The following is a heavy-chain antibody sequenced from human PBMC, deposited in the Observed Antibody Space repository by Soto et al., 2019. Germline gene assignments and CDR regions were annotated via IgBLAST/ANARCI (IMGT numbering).Heavy chain of an antibody. J-gene: IGHJ5*02. CDR2: IKSKTDGGTT. CDR3: TTGSAGAWFDP. V-gene: IGHV3-15*01. Sequence: GGSLRLSCAASGFTFSNAWMSWVRQAPGKGLEWVGRIKSKTDGGTTDYAAPVKGRFTISRDDSKNTLYLQMHSLKTEDTAVYYCTTGSAGAWFDPWGQGTLVTVSS. CDR1: GFTFSNAW.